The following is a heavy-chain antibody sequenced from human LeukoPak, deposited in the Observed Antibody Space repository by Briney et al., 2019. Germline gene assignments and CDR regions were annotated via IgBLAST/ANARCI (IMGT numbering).Heavy chain of an antibody. CDR1: GGSISSYY. CDR3: AREQYQLLDWFDP. J-gene: IGHJ5*02. D-gene: IGHD2-2*01. V-gene: IGHV4-39*07. Sequence: SETLSLTCTVSGGSISSYYWSWIRQPPGKGLEWIGSIYYSGSTYYNPSLKSRVTISVDTSKNQFSLKLSSVTAADTAVYYCAREQYQLLDWFDPWGQGTLVTVSS. CDR2: IYYSGST.